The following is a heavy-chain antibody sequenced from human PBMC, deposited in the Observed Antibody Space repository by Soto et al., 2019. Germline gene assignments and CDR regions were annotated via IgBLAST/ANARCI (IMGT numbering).Heavy chain of an antibody. CDR3: ARDYVVVVAAATPEDYYYGMDV. D-gene: IGHD2-15*01. V-gene: IGHV3-30-3*01. CDR1: GFTFSSYA. Sequence: GGSLRLSCAASGFTFSSYAMHWVRQAPGKGLEWVAVISYDGSNKYYADSVKGRFTISRDNSKNTLYLQMNSLRAEDTAVYYCARDYVVVVAAATPEDYYYGMDVWGQGTTVTVSS. CDR2: ISYDGSNK. J-gene: IGHJ6*02.